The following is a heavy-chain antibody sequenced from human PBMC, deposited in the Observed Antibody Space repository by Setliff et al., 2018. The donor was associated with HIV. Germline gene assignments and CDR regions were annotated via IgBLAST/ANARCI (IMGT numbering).Heavy chain of an antibody. D-gene: IGHD2-2*01. V-gene: IGHV1-2*06. J-gene: IGHJ4*02. CDR1: GYIFSGYY. CDR2: IDPNTGDT. CDR3: TRTRISTGNSSSPPYSFHS. Sequence: ASVKVSCKASGYIFSGYYIHWVRQAPGQGLEWMGRIDPNTGDTHYTQKFQGRVTMTRDTSISTAYMELSRLRSDETAVYYCTRTRISTGNSSSPPYSFHSWGQGALETVCS.